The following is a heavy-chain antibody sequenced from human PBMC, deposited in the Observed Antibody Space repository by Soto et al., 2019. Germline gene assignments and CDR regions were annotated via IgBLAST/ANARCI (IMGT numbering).Heavy chain of an antibody. D-gene: IGHD6-19*01. CDR3: ARAPSGSAHYDY. V-gene: IGHV4-30-2*01. Sequence: SETLSLTCAVSGGSISSGGYSWSWIRQPPGKGLEWIGYIYHSGSTYYNPSLKSRVTISVDRSKNQFSLKLSSVTAADTAVYYSARAPSGSAHYDYWGQGPLVTVAS. CDR2: IYHSGST. J-gene: IGHJ4*02. CDR1: GGSISSGGYS.